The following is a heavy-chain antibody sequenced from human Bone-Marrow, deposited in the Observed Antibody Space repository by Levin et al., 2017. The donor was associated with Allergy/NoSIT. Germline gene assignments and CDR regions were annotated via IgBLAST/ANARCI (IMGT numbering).Heavy chain of an antibody. V-gene: IGHV4-34*01. CDR2: INHSGST. CDR3: ARGRGYYDRRGLGFDP. D-gene: IGHD3-22*01. CDR1: GGSFSGYY. J-gene: IGHJ5*02. Sequence: SQTLSLTCAVYGGSFSGYYWSWIRQPPGKGLEWIGEINHSGSTNYNPSLKSRVTISVDTSKNQFSLKLSSVTAADTAVYYCARGRGYYDRRGLGFDPWGQGTLVTVSS.